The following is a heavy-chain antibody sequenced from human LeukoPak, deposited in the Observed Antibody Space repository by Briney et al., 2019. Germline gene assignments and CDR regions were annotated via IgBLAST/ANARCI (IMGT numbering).Heavy chain of an antibody. Sequence: GGSLRLSCAASGFTFSNAWMSWVRQAPGKGLEWVGRIKSKTDGGTTDYAAPVKGRFTISRDASKNTLYLQMNSLKTEDTAVYFCTTVDYSNPGGYYYYYYMDVWGKGTPVTVSS. CDR3: TTVDYSNPGGYYYYYYMDV. J-gene: IGHJ6*03. CDR1: GFTFSNAW. D-gene: IGHD4-11*01. V-gene: IGHV3-15*01. CDR2: IKSKTDGGTT.